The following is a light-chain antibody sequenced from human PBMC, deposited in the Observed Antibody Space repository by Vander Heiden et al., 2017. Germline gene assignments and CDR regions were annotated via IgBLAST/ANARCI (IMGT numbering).Light chain of an antibody. Sequence: DFQMTQSPSSLSASVGDRVTITCRASQSISIYLNWYQQKPGKAPKLLIYTASSLESGVPSRFSGSGSGTDFSLTISSLQPEDFATFYCQQSYKTPLTFGPGTRVDI. CDR1: QSISIY. V-gene: IGKV1-39*01. CDR3: QQSYKTPLT. J-gene: IGKJ3*01. CDR2: TAS.